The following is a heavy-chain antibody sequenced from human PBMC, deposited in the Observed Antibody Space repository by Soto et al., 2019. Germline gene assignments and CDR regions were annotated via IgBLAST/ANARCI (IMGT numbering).Heavy chain of an antibody. J-gene: IGHJ6*02. D-gene: IGHD6-13*01. CDR1: GYTFTSYG. Sequence: ASVKVSCKASGYTFTSYGISWVRQAPVQGLEWMGWISVYNGNTNYAQKLQGRVTMTTDTSTSTAYMELRSLRSDDTAVYYCARHSSGYRQYMDVWGQGTTVTVSS. V-gene: IGHV1-18*01. CDR3: ARHSSGYRQYMDV. CDR2: ISVYNGNT.